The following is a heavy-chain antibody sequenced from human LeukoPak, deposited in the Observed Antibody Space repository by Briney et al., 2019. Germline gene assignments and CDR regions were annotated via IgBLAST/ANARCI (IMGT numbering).Heavy chain of an antibody. J-gene: IGHJ2*01. V-gene: IGHV1-2*02. CDR1: GYIFTGFY. Sequence: ASVKVSFKASGYIFTGFYMHWVRQAPGQGLEWMGWINPNSGGTDYAQKFRGRVTMTRDTSINTAYMELSRLISDDTAVYYCARAPWYFDLWGRGTLVTVSS. CDR2: INPNSGGT. CDR3: ARAPWYFDL.